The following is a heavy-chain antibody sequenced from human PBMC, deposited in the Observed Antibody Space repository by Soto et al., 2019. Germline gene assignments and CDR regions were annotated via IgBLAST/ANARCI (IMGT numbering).Heavy chain of an antibody. Sequence: QVQLQQWGAGLLKPSETLSLTCAVYGGSFSGYYWSWIRQPPGKGLEWIGESNHSGSTNYNPSLKIRVTISVDTSKNQFSLKLSSVTAADTAGYYCARRASGGATRWAYWGQGTLVTVSS. J-gene: IGHJ4*02. CDR1: GGSFSGYY. CDR3: ARRASGGATRWAY. D-gene: IGHD1-26*01. V-gene: IGHV4-34*01. CDR2: SNHSGST.